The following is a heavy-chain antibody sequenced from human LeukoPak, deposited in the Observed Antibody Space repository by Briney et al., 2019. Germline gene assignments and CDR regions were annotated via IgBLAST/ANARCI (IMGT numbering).Heavy chain of an antibody. CDR2: ISSSGSYM. D-gene: IGHD4-23*01. V-gene: IGHV3-21*06. J-gene: IGHJ5*02. Sequence: GGSLRLSCAASGFTFSSYSMNWVRQAPGKGLEWVSSISSSGSYMYYADSVKGRFTISRDNAKNSLYLQMNSLRAEDTAVYYCAREGTVGWFDPWGQGTLVTVSS. CDR1: GFTFSSYS. CDR3: AREGTVGWFDP.